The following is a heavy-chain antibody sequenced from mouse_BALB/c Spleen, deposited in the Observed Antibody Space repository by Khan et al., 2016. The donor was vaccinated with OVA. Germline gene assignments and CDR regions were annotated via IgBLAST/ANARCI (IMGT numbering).Heavy chain of an antibody. D-gene: IGHD1-1*01. CDR1: GYSITSDYA. V-gene: IGHV3-2*02. CDR3: ARVYGGDFDY. Sequence: VQLKESGPGLVKPSQSLSLTCTVTGYSITSDYAWNWIRQFPGNKLEWMGYISYSGNTNYNPPLRSRIPITRDTSKNQFFLQFNSVTTEDTATXYCARVYGGDFDYWGQGTTLTVSS. CDR2: ISYSGNT. J-gene: IGHJ2*01.